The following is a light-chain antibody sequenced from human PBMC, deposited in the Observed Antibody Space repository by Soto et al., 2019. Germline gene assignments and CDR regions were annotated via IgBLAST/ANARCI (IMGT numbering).Light chain of an antibody. V-gene: IGLV2-11*01. CDR2: EVS. CDR1: SSDVGGYNY. Sequence: QSALTQPRSVSGSPGQSVTISCTGTSSDVGGYNYVSWYQQHPGKAPKLMIFEVSKRPSGVPDRFSGSKSGNTASLTVSGLQAEDEADYYCSSYADSDILWVFGGGTQLTVL. CDR3: SSYADSDILWV. J-gene: IGLJ3*02.